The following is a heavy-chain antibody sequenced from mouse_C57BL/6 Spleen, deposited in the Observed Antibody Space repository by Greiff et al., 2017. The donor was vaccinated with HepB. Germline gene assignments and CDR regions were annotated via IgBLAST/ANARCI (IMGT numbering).Heavy chain of an antibody. J-gene: IGHJ2*01. CDR3: ARRGGNYFDY. V-gene: IGHV5-17*01. CDR1: GFTFSDYG. CDR2: ISSGSSTI. Sequence: EVKLMESGGGLVKPGGSLKLSCAASGFTFSDYGMHWVRQAPEKGLEWVAYISSGSSTIYYADTVKGRFTISRDNAKNTLFLQMTSLRSDDTAMYYCARRGGNYFDYWGQGTTLTVSS. D-gene: IGHD1-1*01.